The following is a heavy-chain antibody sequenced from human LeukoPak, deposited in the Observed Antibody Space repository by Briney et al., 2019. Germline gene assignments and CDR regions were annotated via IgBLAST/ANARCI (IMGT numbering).Heavy chain of an antibody. Sequence: GGSLRLSCAASGFTFDDYGMSWVRQAPGKGLGWGSGINWNGGSTGYADSVKGRFTISRDNAKNSLYLQRNSLRAEDTALYYCARGPTRYYYDSSGYYYSEYFQHWGQGTLVTVSS. CDR1: GFTFDDYG. J-gene: IGHJ1*01. D-gene: IGHD3-22*01. CDR2: INWNGGST. V-gene: IGHV3-20*04. CDR3: ARGPTRYYYDSSGYYYSEYFQH.